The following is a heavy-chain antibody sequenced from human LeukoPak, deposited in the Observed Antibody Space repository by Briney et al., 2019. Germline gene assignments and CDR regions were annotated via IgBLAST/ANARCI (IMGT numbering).Heavy chain of an antibody. D-gene: IGHD2-2*01. Sequence: GGSLRLSCVVSGFTVSSNYMSWVRQAPGKGLEWVAVMSYDGSNKYYADSVKGRFTISRDNSKNTLYLQMNSLRAEDTAVYYCAKDPSRYCSSTSCYGAAFDIWGQGTMVTVSS. CDR2: MSYDGSNK. J-gene: IGHJ3*02. CDR1: GFTVSSNY. CDR3: AKDPSRYCSSTSCYGAAFDI. V-gene: IGHV3-30*18.